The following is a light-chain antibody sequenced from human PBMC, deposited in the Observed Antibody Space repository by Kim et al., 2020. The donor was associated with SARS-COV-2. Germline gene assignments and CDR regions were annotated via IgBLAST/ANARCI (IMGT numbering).Light chain of an antibody. J-gene: IGKJ2*01. CDR2: DAS. CDR1: QAIGNS. V-gene: IGKV1-16*02. Sequence: DIQMTQSPSSLSASVGDRVTITCRASQAIGNSLTWFQQKPGKAPKSLIYDASSLQSGVPSKFSGSGSGTDFTLTISSLQPEDFATYSCQHYISYPYTRGQGTKLEI. CDR3: QHYISYPYT.